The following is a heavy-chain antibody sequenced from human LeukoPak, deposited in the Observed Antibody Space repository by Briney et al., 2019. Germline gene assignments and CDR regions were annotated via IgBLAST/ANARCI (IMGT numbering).Heavy chain of an antibody. CDR3: ARVLPYGSGIQDH. Sequence: PGGSLRLSCAASGFAFSSYWMAWVRQPPGKGLEWVAHIKGDGSERYYVDSVKGRFTISRDNAEISLSLQMNSLGAEDTAVYYCARVLPYGSGIQDHWGQGTLVTVSS. V-gene: IGHV3-7*04. CDR1: GFAFSSYW. CDR2: IKGDGSER. J-gene: IGHJ4*02. D-gene: IGHD3-10*01.